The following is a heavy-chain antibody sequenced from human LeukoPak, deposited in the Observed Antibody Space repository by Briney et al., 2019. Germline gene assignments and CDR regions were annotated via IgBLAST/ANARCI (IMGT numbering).Heavy chain of an antibody. Sequence: TGGSLRLSSAASGFTVSSNYMSWVRQAPGKGLEWVSVIYSGGSTYYADSVKGRLTISRDNSKNTLYLQMNSLRAEDTAVYYCARWGRDLDAFDIWGQGTMVTVSS. V-gene: IGHV3-66*01. J-gene: IGHJ3*02. CDR3: ARWGRDLDAFDI. CDR2: IYSGGST. D-gene: IGHD3-16*01. CDR1: GFTVSSNY.